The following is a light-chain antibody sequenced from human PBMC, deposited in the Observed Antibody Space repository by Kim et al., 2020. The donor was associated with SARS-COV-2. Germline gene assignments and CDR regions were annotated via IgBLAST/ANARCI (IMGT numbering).Light chain of an antibody. J-gene: IGLJ3*02. CDR3: QSSDSSDTFWV. CDR2: EDT. CDR1: ALPNQY. V-gene: IGLV3-25*03. Sequence: SYELTQPPSVSVSPGQTARITCSGDALPNQYAYWFQQKPGQAPVLVIYEDTERPSGIPERFSGSTSGTTVTLTISGVQADDEADYYCQSSDSSDTFWVFG.